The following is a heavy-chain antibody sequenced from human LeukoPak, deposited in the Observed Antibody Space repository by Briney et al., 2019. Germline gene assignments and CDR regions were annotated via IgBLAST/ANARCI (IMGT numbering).Heavy chain of an antibody. CDR2: ISYDGSNK. D-gene: IGHD1-14*01. CDR3: ARGVEPLAANTLAY. V-gene: IGHV3-30*04. J-gene: IGHJ4*02. CDR1: GFTFSSYA. Sequence: GGSLRLSCAASGFTFSSYAMHWVRQAPGKGLEWVALISYDGSNKYCADSVKGRFTISRDNSKNKLYLQMNSMRPEDTAVYYCARGVEPLAANTLAYWGQGTLVTVSS.